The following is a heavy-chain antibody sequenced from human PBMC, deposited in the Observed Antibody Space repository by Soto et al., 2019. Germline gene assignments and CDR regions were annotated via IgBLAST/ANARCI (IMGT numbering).Heavy chain of an antibody. V-gene: IGHV3-23*01. J-gene: IGHJ4*02. CDR2: ISGNGGST. Sequence: EVQLLESGGGLVQPGGSLRLSCAASGFTXSSCAMGWVRQAPGKGLEWVSGISGNGGSTYYADSVKGRFTISRDTSKNTLYLQMDSLGAEDTAIYYCAKVVXDGXDYYDFWGQGTLVTVSS. CDR1: GFTXSSCA. D-gene: IGHD3-22*01. CDR3: AKVVXDGXDYYDF.